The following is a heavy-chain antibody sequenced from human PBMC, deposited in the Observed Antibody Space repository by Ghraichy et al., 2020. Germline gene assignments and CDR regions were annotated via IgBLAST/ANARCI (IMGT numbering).Heavy chain of an antibody. D-gene: IGHD1-26*01. CDR3: AMTIVGATVAFDI. CDR1: GGSISSYY. V-gene: IGHV4-59*01. Sequence: SETLSLTCTVSGGSISSYYWSWIRQPPGKGLEWIGYIYYSGSTNYNPSLKSRVTISVDTSKNQFSLKLSYVTAADTAVYYCAMTIVGATVAFDIWGQGTMVTVSS. CDR2: IYYSGST. J-gene: IGHJ3*02.